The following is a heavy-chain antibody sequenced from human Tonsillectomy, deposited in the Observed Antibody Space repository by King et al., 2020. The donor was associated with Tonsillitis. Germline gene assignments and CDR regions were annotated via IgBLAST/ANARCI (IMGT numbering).Heavy chain of an antibody. CDR2: IYYSGST. Sequence: QLQLQESGPGLVKPSQTLSLTCAVSGGSISSGGYSWSWIRQPPGKGLEWIGYIYYSGSTYYNPSLKSRVTISVDTSKNQFSLKLSSVTAADTAVYYCARVIPTYYYGSGSYEDAFDIWGQGTMVTVSS. D-gene: IGHD3-10*01. CDR1: GGSISSGGYS. J-gene: IGHJ3*02. V-gene: IGHV4-30-4*07. CDR3: ARVIPTYYYGSGSYEDAFDI.